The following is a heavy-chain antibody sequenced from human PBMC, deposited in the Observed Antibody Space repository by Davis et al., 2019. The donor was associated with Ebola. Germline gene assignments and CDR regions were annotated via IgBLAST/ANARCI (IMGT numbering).Heavy chain of an antibody. CDR1: GYGFADYW. D-gene: IGHD4/OR15-4a*01. CDR2: IYSGDSDT. V-gene: IGHV5-51*01. J-gene: IGHJ4*02. CDR3: ARQASLYGAIDY. Sequence: GESLKISCKGSGYGFADYWIARVRQMPGKGPEWMGVIYSGDSDTRYSPSFEGQVTVSVDRSITTAHLQWSSLKASDAAIYYCARQASLYGAIDYWGQGTLVTVSS.